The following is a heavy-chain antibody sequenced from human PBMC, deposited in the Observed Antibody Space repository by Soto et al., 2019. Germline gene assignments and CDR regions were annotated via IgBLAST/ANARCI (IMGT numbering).Heavy chain of an antibody. V-gene: IGHV3-30*03. J-gene: IGHJ4*02. CDR3: TTERDYGDYEDFDY. CDR1: GFTFSSYG. CDR2: ISYDGSNK. D-gene: IGHD4-17*01. Sequence: PGGSLRLSCAASGFTFSSYGMHWVRQAPGKGLEWVAVISYDGSNKYYADSVKGRFTISRDNSKNTLYLQMNSLKTEDTAVYYCTTERDYGDYEDFDYWGQGTLVTVSS.